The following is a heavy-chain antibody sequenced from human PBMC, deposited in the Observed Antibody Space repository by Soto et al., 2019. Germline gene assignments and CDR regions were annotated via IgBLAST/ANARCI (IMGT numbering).Heavy chain of an antibody. CDR1: GGSISSGGYY. CDR2: IYYSGST. CDR3: AVGGGPQLRYFDWNYYYYGMDV. J-gene: IGHJ6*02. D-gene: IGHD3-9*01. Sequence: SETLSLTCTVSGGSISSGGYYWSWIRQHLGKDLEWIGYIYYSGSTYYNPSLKSRVTISVDTSKNQFSLKLSSVTAADTAVYYCAVGGGPQLRYFDWNYYYYGMDVWGQGTTVTVSS. V-gene: IGHV4-31*03.